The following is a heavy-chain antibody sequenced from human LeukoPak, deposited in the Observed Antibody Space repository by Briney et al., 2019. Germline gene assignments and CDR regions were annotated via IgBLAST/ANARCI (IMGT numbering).Heavy chain of an antibody. CDR1: GFTFSDYY. CDR2: ISRSGSSVITT. CDR3: NWLGKSDVFDI. Sequence: GGSLRLSCAAPGFTFSDYYVTWIRQAPGKGLEWVSYISRSGSSVITTHYADSVKGRFTISRDNAKNSLYPQMNSLRAEDTAVYYCNWLGKSDVFDIWGQGTMVTVSS. V-gene: IGHV3-11*04. J-gene: IGHJ3*02. D-gene: IGHD6-19*01.